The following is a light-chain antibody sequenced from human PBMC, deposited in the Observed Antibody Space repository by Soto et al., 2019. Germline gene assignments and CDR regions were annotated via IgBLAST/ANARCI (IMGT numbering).Light chain of an antibody. J-gene: IGKJ4*01. CDR3: QQYNIWPLT. CDR1: QSVSSD. V-gene: IGKV3-15*01. Sequence: ETQMTQSPVTLSVSPGERVTLSCRASQSVSSDLAWYQKKPGHPPSLLIYGAATRATGIPARFSGSGSGTEFTLTINSLQSEDFALYYCQQYNIWPLTFGGGTRVQIK. CDR2: GAA.